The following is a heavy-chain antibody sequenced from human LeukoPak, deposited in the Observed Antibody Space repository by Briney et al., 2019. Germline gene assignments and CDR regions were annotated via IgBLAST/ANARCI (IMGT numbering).Heavy chain of an antibody. CDR2: IKQGGSEK. Sequence: GGSLRLSCAASGFTFSRNWMSWVCQAPGKGLEWVATIKQGGSEKYYVDSVKGRFIISRDSAKNSLYLQMNSLRAEDTVVYYCARGPAAYYSDYWGQGTLVTVSS. V-gene: IGHV3-7*04. CDR1: GFTFSRNW. CDR3: ARGPAAYYSDY. J-gene: IGHJ4*02.